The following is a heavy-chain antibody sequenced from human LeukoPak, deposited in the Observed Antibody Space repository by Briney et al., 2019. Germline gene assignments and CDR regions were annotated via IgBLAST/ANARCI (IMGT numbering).Heavy chain of an antibody. J-gene: IGHJ3*02. CDR1: GYTFTGYY. Sequence: ASVKVSCKASGYTFTGYYMHWVRQAPGQGLEWMGIINPSGGSTSYAQKFQGRVTMTRDTSTSTVYMELSSLRSEDTAVYYCASILLDGAFDIWGQGTMVTVSS. D-gene: IGHD2-21*01. CDR3: ASILLDGAFDI. V-gene: IGHV1-46*03. CDR2: INPSGGST.